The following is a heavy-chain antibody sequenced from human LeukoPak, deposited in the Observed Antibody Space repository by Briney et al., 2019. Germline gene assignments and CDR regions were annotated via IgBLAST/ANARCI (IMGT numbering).Heavy chain of an antibody. CDR2: ISSSSSYI. CDR1: GFTFSSYS. D-gene: IGHD1-26*01. V-gene: IGHV3-21*01. Sequence: GGSLRLSCAASGFTFSSYSMNWARQAPGKGLEWVSSISSSSSYIYYADSVKGRFTISRDNAKNSLYLQMNSLRAEDTAVYYCARDPVGATRLDYWGQGTLVTVSS. J-gene: IGHJ4*02. CDR3: ARDPVGATRLDY.